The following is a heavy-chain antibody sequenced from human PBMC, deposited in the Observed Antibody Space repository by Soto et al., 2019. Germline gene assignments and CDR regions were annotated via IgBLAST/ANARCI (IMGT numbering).Heavy chain of an antibody. V-gene: IGHV4-30-2*01. CDR1: GVSISSGGYS. J-gene: IGHJ5*02. Sequence: QLHLQESGSGLVKPSQTLSLTCAVSGVSISSGGYSWSWIRQPPGKGLEWIGYIYHSGSTYYNPSLKSRVTISVDRSKNQFSLKRSSVTDADTAVYYCARVPGPLGQGTLVTVSS. CDR2: IYHSGST. CDR3: ARVPGP.